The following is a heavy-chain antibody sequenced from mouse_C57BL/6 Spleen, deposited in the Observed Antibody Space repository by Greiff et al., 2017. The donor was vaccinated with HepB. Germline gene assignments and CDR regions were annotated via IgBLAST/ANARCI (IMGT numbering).Heavy chain of an antibody. CDR2: IDPSDSYT. CDR1: GYTFTSYW. J-gene: IGHJ1*03. CDR3: ARSPEGRSPYWWFDV. V-gene: IGHV1-69*01. Sequence: QVQLQQPGAELVMPGASVKLSCKASGYTFTSYWMHWVKQRPGQGLEWIGEIDPSDSYTNYNQKFKGKSTLTVDKSSSTAYMQLSSLPSEGSAVYYCARSPEGRSPYWWFDVWGTGTTVTVSS. D-gene: IGHD1-1*01.